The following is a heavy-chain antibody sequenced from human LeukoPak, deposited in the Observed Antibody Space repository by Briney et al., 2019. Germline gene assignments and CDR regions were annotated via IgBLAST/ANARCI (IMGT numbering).Heavy chain of an antibody. CDR2: ISAYNGNT. D-gene: IGHD3-10*01. Sequence: ASVKVSCKASGYTFSSYGISWVRQAPGQGLEWIGWISAYNGNTNYAQKPQGKVTMTTDTSTSTAYMELRSLRSDDTAVYYCARDMVRGVIIWDYWGQGTLVTVSS. J-gene: IGHJ4*02. CDR3: ARDMVRGVIIWDY. V-gene: IGHV1-18*01. CDR1: GYTFSSYG.